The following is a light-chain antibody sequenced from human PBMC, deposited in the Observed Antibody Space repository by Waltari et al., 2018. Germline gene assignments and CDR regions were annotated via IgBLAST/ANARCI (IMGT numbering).Light chain of an antibody. J-gene: IGLJ2*01. CDR3: SSHATTSVI. Sequence: QSALTQPASVSGSPGQSITLSCTGTSSDVGAYNYVSWYQQHPGKVPELIIYDVSYRPSGFSNRFSGSKPGNTASLTISGLQAEDEADYYCSSHATTSVIFGGGTKLTVL. CDR2: DVS. CDR1: SSDVGAYNY. V-gene: IGLV2-14*03.